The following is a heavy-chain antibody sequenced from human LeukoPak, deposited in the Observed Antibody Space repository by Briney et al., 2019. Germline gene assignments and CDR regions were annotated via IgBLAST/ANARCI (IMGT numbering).Heavy chain of an antibody. Sequence: ASVKVSCKASGYTFTSYDINWVRQATGQGLEWMGWMNPNSGNTGYAQKFQGRVTMTRNTSISTAYMELSSLRSEDTAVYYCARGGYCSSTSCYGGDYWGQGTLVTVSS. J-gene: IGHJ4*02. CDR2: MNPNSGNT. CDR1: GYTFTSYD. CDR3: ARGGYCSSTSCYGGDY. V-gene: IGHV1-8*01. D-gene: IGHD2-2*01.